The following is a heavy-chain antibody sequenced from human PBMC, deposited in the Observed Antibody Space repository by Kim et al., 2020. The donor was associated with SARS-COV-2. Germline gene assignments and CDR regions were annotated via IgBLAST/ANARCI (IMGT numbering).Heavy chain of an antibody. CDR1: GFPFSNYA. Sequence: LSLTCAVSGFPFSNYAMTWVRQAPGKGLEWVSVSSPSGDSTYYADSVRGRFTISRDNSKNTLYLQMNSLRADDTAVYYCARDDTITLVRGVFNYWGQGTLVTVSS. D-gene: IGHD3-10*01. V-gene: IGHV3-23*01. J-gene: IGHJ4*02. CDR3: ARDDTITLVRGVFNY. CDR2: SSPSGDST.